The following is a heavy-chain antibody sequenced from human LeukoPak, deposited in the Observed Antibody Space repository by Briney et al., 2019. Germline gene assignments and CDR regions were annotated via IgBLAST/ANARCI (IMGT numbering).Heavy chain of an antibody. CDR2: ISYDGSNK. V-gene: IGHV3-33*05. CDR3: ARGEDYYDSSALGLDAFDI. D-gene: IGHD3-22*01. CDR1: GFTFSSYG. J-gene: IGHJ3*02. Sequence: PGGSLRLSCAASGFTFSSYGMHWVRQAPGKGLEWVAVISYDGSNKYYADSVKGRFTISRDNSKNTLYLQMNSLRAEDTALYYCARGEDYYDSSALGLDAFDIWGQGTMVTVSS.